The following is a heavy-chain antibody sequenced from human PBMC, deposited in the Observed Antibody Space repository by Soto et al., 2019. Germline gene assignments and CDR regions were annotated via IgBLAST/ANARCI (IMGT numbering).Heavy chain of an antibody. V-gene: IGHV1-18*01. CDR3: ASAEYCSSPRCYRGRALWFDP. J-gene: IGHJ5*02. Sequence: QVQLVQSGAEVKKPGASVKVSCKASGYTFTSYGISWVRQAPGQGLEWMGWISAYNGNTNYAQKLQGRVTMTTDTATGAAYMELGVLSPDETAVYYCASAEYCSSPRCYRGRALWFDPWGQGTLVTVSS. CDR2: ISAYNGNT. D-gene: IGHD2-2*01. CDR1: GYTFTSYG.